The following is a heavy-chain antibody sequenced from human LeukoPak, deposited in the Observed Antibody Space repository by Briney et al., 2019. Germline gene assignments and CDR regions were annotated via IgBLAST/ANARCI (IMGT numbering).Heavy chain of an antibody. V-gene: IGHV4-4*07. J-gene: IGHJ4*02. D-gene: IGHD5-18*01. CDR1: GGSIRSY. Sequence: PSETPSLTCTVSGGSIRSYWSWIRQPAGKGLEWIGRIETSGTTNYNPSLKSRVTISVDTSKNQFSLKVSSVTAADTAVYYCAGEGGYSYGDAPLHFDNWGQGTLVTVSS. CDR3: AGEGGYSYGDAPLHFDN. CDR2: IETSGTT.